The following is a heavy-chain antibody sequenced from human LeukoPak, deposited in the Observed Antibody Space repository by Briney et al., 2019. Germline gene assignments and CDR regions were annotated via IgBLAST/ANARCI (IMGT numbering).Heavy chain of an antibody. J-gene: IGHJ3*02. D-gene: IGHD2-2*01. Sequence: GGSLRLSCAASGFTFSSYAMSWVRQAPGKGLEWVSAISGSGGSTYYADSVKGRFTISRDNSKNTLYLQMNSLRAEDTAVYYCAKHIVVVPAAAHDAFDIWGQGTMVTVSS. V-gene: IGHV3-23*01. CDR1: GFTFSSYA. CDR3: AKHIVVVPAAAHDAFDI. CDR2: ISGSGGST.